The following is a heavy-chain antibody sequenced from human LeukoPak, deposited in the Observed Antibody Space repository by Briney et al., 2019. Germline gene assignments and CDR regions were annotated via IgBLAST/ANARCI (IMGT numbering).Heavy chain of an antibody. J-gene: IGHJ6*03. CDR2: INHSGST. D-gene: IGHD2-15*01. Sequence: PSETLSLTCAVYGGSFSGYYWSWIRQAPGKGLEWIGEINHSGSTNYNPSLKSRVTISVDTSKNQFSLKLSSVTAADTAVYYCARVLKLGYCSGGSCYGRYYYYYYMDVWGKGTTVTVSS. CDR1: GGSFSGYY. V-gene: IGHV4-34*01. CDR3: ARVLKLGYCSGGSCYGRYYYYYYMDV.